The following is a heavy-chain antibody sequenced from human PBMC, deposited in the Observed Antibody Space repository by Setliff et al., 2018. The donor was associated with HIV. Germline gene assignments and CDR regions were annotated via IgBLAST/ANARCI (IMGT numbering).Heavy chain of an antibody. CDR2: FDPEYDKT. CDR1: GYTLTELS. Sequence: ASVKVSCKVSGYTLTELSIHWVRQAPGKGLEWMGGFDPEYDKTFYAQKFQGRVTMSEDTSTDTAYMELSSRRSEDTAVYYCATRAYDSRGYLRSRVSGAAFDIWGQGTMVTVSS. V-gene: IGHV1-24*01. CDR3: ATRAYDSRGYLRSRVSGAAFDI. D-gene: IGHD3-22*01. J-gene: IGHJ3*02.